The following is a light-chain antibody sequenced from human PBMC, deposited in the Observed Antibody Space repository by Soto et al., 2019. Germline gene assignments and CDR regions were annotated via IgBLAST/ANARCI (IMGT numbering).Light chain of an antibody. J-gene: IGKJ2*01. CDR2: DAL. Sequence: EIVLTQSPATLSLSPGERATLSCRASQSVSSYLAWYQQRPGQAPRLLIYDALNRATGIPARFSGSGSGTDFTLTISSLEPEDSAVYYCQQRSNWYTFGQGTKLEIK. V-gene: IGKV3-11*01. CDR1: QSVSSY. CDR3: QQRSNWYT.